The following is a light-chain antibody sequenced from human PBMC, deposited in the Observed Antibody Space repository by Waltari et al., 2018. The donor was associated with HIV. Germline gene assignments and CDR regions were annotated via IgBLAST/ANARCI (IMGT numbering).Light chain of an antibody. CDR3: QQYSDSPPGT. J-gene: IGKJ1*01. V-gene: IGKV3-20*01. Sequence: EIVLTQSPGTLSLSPGDSVTLPCRASRRLSVRYIAWYQQRPGQPPRLLIYEGVRRATGIPDRFSGSGSVRDFSLSISRLEPEDFAVYFCQQYSDSPPGTFGQGTKVEMK. CDR1: RRLSVRY. CDR2: EGV.